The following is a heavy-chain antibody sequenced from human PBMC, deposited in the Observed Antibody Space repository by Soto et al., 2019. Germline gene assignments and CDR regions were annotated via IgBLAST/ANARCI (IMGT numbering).Heavy chain of an antibody. J-gene: IGHJ3*02. D-gene: IGHD1-1*01. CDR2: IIPIFGTA. Sequence: ASVKVSCKASGGTFSSYAISWVRQAPGQGLEWMGGIIPIFGTANYAQKFQGRVTITADESTSTAYMELSSLRSEDTAVYYCARDYEMATTGDSDAFDISGQGTMVTVSS. CDR3: ARDYEMATTGDSDAFDI. CDR1: GGTFSSYA. V-gene: IGHV1-69*01.